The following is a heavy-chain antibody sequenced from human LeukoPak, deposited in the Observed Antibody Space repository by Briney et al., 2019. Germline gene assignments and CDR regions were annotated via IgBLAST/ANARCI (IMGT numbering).Heavy chain of an antibody. CDR3: ARGYCGGGSCYDY. V-gene: IGHV3-30-3*01. CDR1: GFTFSSYA. CDR2: ISYDGSNK. J-gene: IGHJ4*02. D-gene: IGHD2-15*01. Sequence: PGRSLRLSCAASGFTFSSYAMHWVRQAPGKGLEWVALISYDGSNKYYADSVKGRFTISRDNSKNTLYLQMNSLRAEDTAVYYCARGYCGGGSCYDYWGQGTLVTVSS.